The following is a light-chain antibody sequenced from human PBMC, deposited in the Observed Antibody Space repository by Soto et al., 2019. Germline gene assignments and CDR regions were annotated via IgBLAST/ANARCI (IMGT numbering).Light chain of an antibody. CDR3: SSYTSSSTLEVV. Sequence: QSALTQPASVSGCPGQSITISCTGTSSDVGGYNYVSWYQQHPGKAPKLMIYDVSNRPSGVSNRVSGSKSGNTASLTISGLQAEDEADYYCSSYTSSSTLEVVFGGGTKVTVL. V-gene: IGLV2-14*01. CDR2: DVS. J-gene: IGLJ2*01. CDR1: SSDVGGYNY.